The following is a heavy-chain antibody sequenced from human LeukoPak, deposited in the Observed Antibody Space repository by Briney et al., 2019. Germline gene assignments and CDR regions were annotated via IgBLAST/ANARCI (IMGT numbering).Heavy chain of an antibody. Sequence: ASVKVSCKASGYTFTGYYMHWVRQAPGQGLEWMGWINPNSGGTNYAQKFQGRVTMTRDTSNSTAYMELSRLRSDDTAVYYCARDARLRTRITMIAHDAFDIWGQGTMVTVS. V-gene: IGHV1-2*02. J-gene: IGHJ3*02. CDR3: ARDARLRTRITMIAHDAFDI. D-gene: IGHD3-22*01. CDR2: INPNSGGT. CDR1: GYTFTGYY.